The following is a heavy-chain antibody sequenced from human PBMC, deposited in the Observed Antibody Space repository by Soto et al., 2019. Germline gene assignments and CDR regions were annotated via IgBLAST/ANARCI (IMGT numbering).Heavy chain of an antibody. CDR3: ARLVKYYDFWSGYSGRSDFDY. J-gene: IGHJ4*02. D-gene: IGHD3-3*01. CDR2: IYYSGST. Sequence: SETLSLTCTVSGGSISSSSYYWGWIRQPPGKGLEWIGSIYYSGSTYYNPSLKSRVTITVDTSKNQFSLKLSSVTAADTAVYYCARLVKYYDFWSGYSGRSDFDYWCQGTLVTVAS. CDR1: GGSISSSSYY. V-gene: IGHV4-39*01.